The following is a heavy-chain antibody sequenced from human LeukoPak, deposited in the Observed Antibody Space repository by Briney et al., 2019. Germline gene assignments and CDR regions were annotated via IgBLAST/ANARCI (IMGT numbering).Heavy chain of an antibody. CDR1: GFTFSNAW. Sequence: GGSLRLSCAASGFTFSNAWMSWVRQAPGKGLEWVGRIKSKTDGGTTDYAAPVKGRFTISRDNAKNSLYLQMNSLRAEDTAVYYCARDRCTGGRCHSLSVGYMDVWGKGATVTVSS. D-gene: IGHD2-15*01. V-gene: IGHV3-15*01. CDR3: ARDRCTGGRCHSLSVGYMDV. J-gene: IGHJ6*03. CDR2: IKSKTDGGTT.